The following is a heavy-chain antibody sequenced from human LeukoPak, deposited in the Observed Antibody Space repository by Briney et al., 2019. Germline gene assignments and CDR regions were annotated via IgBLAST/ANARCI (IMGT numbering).Heavy chain of an antibody. D-gene: IGHD3-10*01. CDR2: INPSGGST. CDR3: AKDSSINYGSGSYGIDY. CDR1: GYTFTSYY. V-gene: IGHV1-46*01. J-gene: IGHJ4*02. Sequence: ASVKVSCKASGYTFTSYYMHWVRQAPGQGLEWMGIINPSGGSTSYAQKFQGRVTMTRDTSKSTVYMELSSLRSEDTALYYCAKDSSINYGSGSYGIDYWGQGTLVTVSS.